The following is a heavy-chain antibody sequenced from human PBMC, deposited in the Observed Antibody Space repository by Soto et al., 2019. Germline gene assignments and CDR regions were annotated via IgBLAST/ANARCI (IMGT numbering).Heavy chain of an antibody. D-gene: IGHD5-12*01. J-gene: IGHJ4*02. CDR3: ARGWLRDPWMY. CDR1: GFTFSTYN. CDR2: LSSTRVYM. Sequence: VQLVESGGGVVKPGGSLRLSCAASGFTFSTYNMNWVRQAPGKGQEWVASLSSTRVYMYYANSLNGRFTNSRANAKSSLYLQVNSLRAEDTAVYYCARGWLRDPWMYWGQGTLVTV. V-gene: IGHV3-21*01.